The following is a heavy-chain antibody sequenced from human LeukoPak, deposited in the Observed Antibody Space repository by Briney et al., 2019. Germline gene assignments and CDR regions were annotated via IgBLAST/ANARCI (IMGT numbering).Heavy chain of an antibody. CDR2: IYHSGST. V-gene: IGHV4-30-2*01. CDR1: GGSISSGGYS. J-gene: IGHJ5*02. Sequence: RPSQTLSLTCAVSGGSISSGGYSWSWIRQPPGKGLEWIGYIYHSGSTYYNPSLKSRVTISVDRSKNQFSLKLSSVTAADTAVYYCARNHYDFWSGYSNWFDPWGQGTLVTVSS. D-gene: IGHD3-3*01. CDR3: ARNHYDFWSGYSNWFDP.